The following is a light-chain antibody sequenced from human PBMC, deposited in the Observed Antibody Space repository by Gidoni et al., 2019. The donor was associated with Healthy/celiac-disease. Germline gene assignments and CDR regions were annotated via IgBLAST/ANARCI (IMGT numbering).Light chain of an antibody. CDR2: DAS. CDR1: QSVSSY. J-gene: IGKJ3*01. V-gene: IGKV3-11*01. Sequence: EIVLTQSQATLSLSPGERATLSCRASQSVSSYLAWYQQKPGKAPRLLIYDASNRATGIPARFSGSGSGTDFTLTISSLEPEDFAVYYCQQRFTFGPGTKVDIK. CDR3: QQRFT.